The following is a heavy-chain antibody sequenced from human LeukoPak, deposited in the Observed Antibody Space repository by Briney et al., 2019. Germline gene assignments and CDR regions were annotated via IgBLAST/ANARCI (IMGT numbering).Heavy chain of an antibody. D-gene: IGHD6-19*01. CDR1: GFTFSSYA. V-gene: IGHV3-30*04. J-gene: IGHJ5*02. CDR2: ISYDGSNK. CDR3: ARDRHSSGWYPNFDP. Sequence: PGGSLRLSCAASGFTFSSYAMHWVRQAPGKGLEWVAVISYDGSNKYYADSVKGRFTISRDNSKNTLYLQMNSPRAEDTAVYYCARDRHSSGWYPNFDPWGQGTLVTVSS.